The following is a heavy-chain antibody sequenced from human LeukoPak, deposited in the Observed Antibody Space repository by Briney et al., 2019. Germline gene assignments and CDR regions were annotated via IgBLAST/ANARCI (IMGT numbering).Heavy chain of an antibody. D-gene: IGHD3-10*01. CDR1: GGSISTYY. CDR2: IYYTGFA. Sequence: SETLSLTRTVSGGSISTYYWSWIRQSPGKGLEWVGHIYYTGFATYNPSLKSRLTISIDPSRNYFSLNLSSVTAADTAVYYCAGRWGTVVRGVIDYWGQGTLVTVSS. V-gene: IGHV4-59*01. J-gene: IGHJ4*02. CDR3: AGRWGTVVRGVIDY.